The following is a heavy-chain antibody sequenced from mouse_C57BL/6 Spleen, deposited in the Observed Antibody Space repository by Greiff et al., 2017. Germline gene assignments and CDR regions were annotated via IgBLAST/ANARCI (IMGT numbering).Heavy chain of an antibody. CDR1: GYTFTSYE. CDR2: IYPRDGST. Sequence: VQLLQSGRELVKPGGSVKFSCAASGYTFTSYEINWVKQRPGQGLEWIGWIYPRDGSTKYTEKFKGKATLTVDTSSSTAYMELHRLTSEDSAVYFCARDWDMDYWGQGTTLTVSS. CDR3: ARDWDMDY. V-gene: IGHV1-85*01. D-gene: IGHD4-1*01. J-gene: IGHJ2*01.